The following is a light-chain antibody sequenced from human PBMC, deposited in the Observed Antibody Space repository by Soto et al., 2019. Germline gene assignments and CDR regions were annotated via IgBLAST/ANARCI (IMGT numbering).Light chain of an antibody. V-gene: IGKV3-20*01. Sequence: EIVLTQSPGTLSLSPGERATLSCRASQSVGSSYLAWYQQKPGQAPRVLIYGASSRATGIPDKFSGSGSGTDFTLTISRLEPEDFAVYYCQQYRSSPPYTFGQGTKLEIK. CDR1: QSVGSSY. CDR2: GAS. J-gene: IGKJ2*01. CDR3: QQYRSSPPYT.